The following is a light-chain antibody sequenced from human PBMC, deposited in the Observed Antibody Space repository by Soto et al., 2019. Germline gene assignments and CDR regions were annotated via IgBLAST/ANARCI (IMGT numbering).Light chain of an antibody. J-gene: IGKJ2*03. V-gene: IGKV1-39*01. CDR3: QHGYVAPYS. Sequence: IQMTQSPSSVSASIGDTVTITCRASQDINVYLNWYQQKPGEVPKLLIYSASTLHSGVPSRFTASGSETDFTLTIRSLQPEDFATYYCQHGYVAPYSFGQGTKV. CDR1: QDINVY. CDR2: SAS.